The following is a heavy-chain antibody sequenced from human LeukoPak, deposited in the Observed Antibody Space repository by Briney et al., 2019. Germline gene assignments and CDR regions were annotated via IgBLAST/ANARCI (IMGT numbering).Heavy chain of an antibody. D-gene: IGHD3-10*02. Sequence: GSLRLSRAGSGFSFSSYSMNRVRQGPGKGLGWVSFISSSSGYIYYADSVKGRFTISRDNAKNSLYLQMNSLRAEDTAVYYCAELGITMIGGVWGKGTTVTISS. CDR1: GFSFSSYS. J-gene: IGHJ6*04. CDR2: ISSSSGYI. V-gene: IGHV3-21*01. CDR3: AELGITMIGGV.